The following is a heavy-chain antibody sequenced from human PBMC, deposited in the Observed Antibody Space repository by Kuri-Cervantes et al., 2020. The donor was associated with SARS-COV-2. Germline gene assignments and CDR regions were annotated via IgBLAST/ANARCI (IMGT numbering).Heavy chain of an antibody. Sequence: SETLSLTCTVSGGSVSSGSYYWSWIRQPPGKGPEWIGYIYYSGGTNYNPSLKSRVTISVDTSKNQFSLKLSSVTAADTAVYYCARGVTIFGEDVWGQGTTVTVSS. CDR1: GGSVSSGSYY. CDR3: ARGVTIFGEDV. J-gene: IGHJ6*02. V-gene: IGHV4-61*01. D-gene: IGHD3-3*01. CDR2: IYYSGGT.